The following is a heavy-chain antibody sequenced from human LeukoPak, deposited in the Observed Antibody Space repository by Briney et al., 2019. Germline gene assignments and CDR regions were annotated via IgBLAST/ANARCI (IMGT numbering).Heavy chain of an antibody. D-gene: IGHD3-3*01. Sequence: SETLSLTCSVSGGSISGYYWSWILQPPGKGVEWIAYVSSSGNTNYSPSLKNRVSISVDPSNNRFSLQLRSVTAADTAFYYCARAGRFTSGRSYFFDTWGQGTLVTVS. J-gene: IGHJ4*02. CDR1: GGSISGYY. CDR3: ARAGRFTSGRSYFFDT. CDR2: VSSSGNT. V-gene: IGHV4-59*13.